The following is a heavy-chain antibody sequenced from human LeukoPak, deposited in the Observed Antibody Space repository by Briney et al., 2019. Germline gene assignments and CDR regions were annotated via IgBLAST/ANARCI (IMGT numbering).Heavy chain of an antibody. Sequence: GGSLRLSCAASGFTFSSYSMNWVRQAPGKGLEWVSSISSSSYIYYADSVKGRFTISRDNAKNSLYLQMNSLRAEDTAVYYCARREGYYDSSGYYLLFDYWGQGTLVTVSS. V-gene: IGHV3-21*01. CDR2: ISSSSYI. D-gene: IGHD3-22*01. J-gene: IGHJ4*02. CDR3: ARREGYYDSSGYYLLFDY. CDR1: GFTFSSYS.